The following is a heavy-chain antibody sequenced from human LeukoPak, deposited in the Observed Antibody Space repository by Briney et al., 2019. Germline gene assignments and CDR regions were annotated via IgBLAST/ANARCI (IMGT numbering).Heavy chain of an antibody. CDR1: GFTFTSYW. CDR3: ARLWGDATIFDL. V-gene: IGHV3-7*01. Sequence: GGFLRLSCTASGFTFTSYWMSWVRQAPGKGLEWVANIKQDGSEKFYVDSVKGRFTISRDDAKNSLYLQTNSLRAEDTAIYYCARLWGDATIFDLWGQGTLVTVSS. J-gene: IGHJ4*02. CDR2: IKQDGSEK. D-gene: IGHD5-12*01.